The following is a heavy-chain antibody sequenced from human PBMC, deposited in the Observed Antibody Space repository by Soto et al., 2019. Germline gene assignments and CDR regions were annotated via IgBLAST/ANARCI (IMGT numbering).Heavy chain of an antibody. CDR3: ARLPGALVAVLYIYPLDGREAMSDVDV. CDR2: ISFDGNNK. J-gene: IGHJ6*02. CDR1: GFTFNYYP. D-gene: IGHD6-19*01. Sequence: QMQLVESGGGVVQPGESLRLSCAASGFTFNYYPMHWVRQTPGKGLEWVAVISFDGNNKYYADSVKGRFTISRDNSKNMLYLQMNSLRAEDAAVYYCARLPGALVAVLYIYPLDGREAMSDVDVWGQGTTVSVSS. V-gene: IGHV3-30-3*01.